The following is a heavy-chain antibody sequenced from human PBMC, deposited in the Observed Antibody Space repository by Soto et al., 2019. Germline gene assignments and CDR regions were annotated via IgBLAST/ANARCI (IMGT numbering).Heavy chain of an antibody. CDR2: IYYSGST. Sequence: ETLSLTCTVSGGSISSYYWSWFRQPPGKGLEWIGYIYYSGSTNYNPSLKSRVTISVDTSKNQFSLKLSSVTAADTAVYYCARHRGYNWVYFDYWGQGTLVTVSS. CDR1: GGSISSYY. D-gene: IGHD1-1*01. CDR3: ARHRGYNWVYFDY. V-gene: IGHV4-59*08. J-gene: IGHJ4*02.